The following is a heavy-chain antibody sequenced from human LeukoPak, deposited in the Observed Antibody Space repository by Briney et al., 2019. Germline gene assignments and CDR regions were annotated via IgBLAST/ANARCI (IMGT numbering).Heavy chain of an antibody. CDR2: IYTSGST. CDR3: ARDPRGSVDAFDI. J-gene: IGHJ3*02. V-gene: IGHV4-4*07. CDR1: GGSISSYY. Sequence: SETLSLTCTVSGGSISSYYWSWIRQPAGKGLEWIGRIYTSGSTNYNPSLKSRVTISLGTSKNQFSLKLSSVTAADTAVYYCARDPRGSVDAFDIWGQGTMVTVSS. D-gene: IGHD6-19*01.